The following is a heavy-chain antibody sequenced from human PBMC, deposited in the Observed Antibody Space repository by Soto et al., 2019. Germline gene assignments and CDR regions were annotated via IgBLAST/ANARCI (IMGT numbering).Heavy chain of an antibody. Sequence: QVQLVGSGGGVVQPGRSLRLSCAASGFTFSSYGMHWVRQAPGKGLEWVAVIWYDGSNKYYADSVKGRFTISRDNSKNTLYLQMNSLRAEDTAVYYCARDAVVPAAPFDYWGQGTLVTVSS. D-gene: IGHD2-2*01. CDR1: GFTFSSYG. CDR3: ARDAVVPAAPFDY. J-gene: IGHJ4*02. CDR2: IWYDGSNK. V-gene: IGHV3-33*01.